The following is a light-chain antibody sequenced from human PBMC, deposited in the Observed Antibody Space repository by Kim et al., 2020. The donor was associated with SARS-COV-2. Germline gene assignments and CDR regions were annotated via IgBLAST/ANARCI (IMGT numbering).Light chain of an antibody. CDR1: QSVSNDF. CDR2: GAS. V-gene: IGKV3-20*01. CDR3: QQYGTSPRT. J-gene: IGKJ1*01. Sequence: SPGERVTLSCRASQSVSNDFLAWDQQKPGQAPRLLIYGASSRATGIPDTFSGSGSGTDFTLTISRLEPEDFAVYYCQQYGTSPRTFGQGTKVDIK.